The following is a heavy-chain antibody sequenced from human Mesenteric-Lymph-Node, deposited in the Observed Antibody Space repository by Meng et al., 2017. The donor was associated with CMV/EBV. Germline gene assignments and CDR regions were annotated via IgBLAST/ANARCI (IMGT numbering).Heavy chain of an antibody. V-gene: IGHV5-10-1*01. CDR2: IDPSDSYT. D-gene: IGHD6-6*01. CDR1: GYRFTSYW. CDR3: ARHAYSSSSEDFDY. Sequence: KGSGYRFTSYWIAWVRQMPGKGLEWMGRIDPSDSYTNYSPSFQGHVTISADKSISTAYLQWSSLKASDTAMYYCARHAYSSSSEDFDYWGQGTLVTVSS. J-gene: IGHJ4*02.